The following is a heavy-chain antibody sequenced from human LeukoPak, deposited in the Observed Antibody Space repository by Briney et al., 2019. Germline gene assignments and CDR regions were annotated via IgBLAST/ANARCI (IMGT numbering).Heavy chain of an antibody. CDR3: AAGGTLDKVHFFDY. CDR1: GFTLDEYG. J-gene: IGHJ4*02. D-gene: IGHD1-7*01. V-gene: IGHV3-20*04. Sequence: GGSLRLSCAISGFTLDEYGMNWVRQSPGRGLEWVAGISYNGASIGYADSVKGRFTISRDSARNSLYLQMNSLTAEDTALYYCAAGGTLDKVHFFDYWGQGTLVTVSS. CDR2: ISYNGASI.